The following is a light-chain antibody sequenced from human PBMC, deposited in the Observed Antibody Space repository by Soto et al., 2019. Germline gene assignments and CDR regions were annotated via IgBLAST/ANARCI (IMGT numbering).Light chain of an antibody. J-gene: IGKJ1*01. CDR2: KAS. V-gene: IGKV1-5*03. CDR3: QQCNSYAWT. CDR1: QSISSW. Sequence: EIQMTQSTSTLSASVGDRVTITCRASQSISSWLAWYQQKPGKAPKLLIYKASSLESGVPSRFSGSGSGTEFTLTISSLQPDDFATYYCQQCNSYAWTFGQVAKV.